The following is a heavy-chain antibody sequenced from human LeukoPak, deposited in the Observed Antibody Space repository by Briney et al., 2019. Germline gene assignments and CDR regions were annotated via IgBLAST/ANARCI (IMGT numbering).Heavy chain of an antibody. Sequence: GGSLRLSRTTSGFIFSNYGMHWVRQAPGKGLEWVAFIRHDGSNKYYADSVKGRCTISRDNSKKTVYLQMNSLRTEDTAVYYCAKDRWLQGYFDYWGQGTLVTVSS. CDR2: IRHDGSNK. CDR3: AKDRWLQGYFDY. D-gene: IGHD5-24*01. CDR1: GFIFSNYG. J-gene: IGHJ4*02. V-gene: IGHV3-30*02.